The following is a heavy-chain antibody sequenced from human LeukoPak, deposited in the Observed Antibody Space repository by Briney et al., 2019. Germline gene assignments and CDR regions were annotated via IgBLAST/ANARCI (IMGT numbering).Heavy chain of an antibody. CDR2: ISKYGRRI. Sequence: VGSPRLSCSASGFTSSTYAMHWVRQAPGKGLECVSVISKYGRRIFYADSVKGRSTISRDNSKNTLYLQVCSLRTEDTAVYYCVKDGADYGENGWFDPWGEGTLVTVPS. CDR1: GFTSSTYA. D-gene: IGHD4-17*01. J-gene: IGHJ5*02. CDR3: VKDGADYGENGWFDP. V-gene: IGHV3-64D*09.